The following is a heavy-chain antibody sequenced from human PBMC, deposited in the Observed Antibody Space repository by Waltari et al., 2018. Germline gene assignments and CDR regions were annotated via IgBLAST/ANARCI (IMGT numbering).Heavy chain of an antibody. CDR1: GGTFSSYA. CDR3: ARVPYCSGGSCYGANWFDP. J-gene: IGHJ5*02. CDR2: IIPIFGTA. Sequence: QVQLVQSGAEVKKPGSSVKVSCKASGGTFSSYAISWVRQAPGQGLEWMGRIIPIFGTANYAQKFQGRVTITADKSTSTAYMELSSLRSEDTAVYYCARVPYCSGGSCYGANWFDPWGQGTLVTVSS. V-gene: IGHV1-69*08. D-gene: IGHD2-15*01.